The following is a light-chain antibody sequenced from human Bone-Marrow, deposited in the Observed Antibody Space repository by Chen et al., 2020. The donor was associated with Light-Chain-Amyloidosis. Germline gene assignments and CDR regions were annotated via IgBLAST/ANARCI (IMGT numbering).Light chain of an antibody. V-gene: IGLV3-21*02. CDR2: DDS. CDR1: NIGSTS. J-gene: IGLJ3*02. CDR3: QVWDRSSDRPV. Sequence: SYVLTQPSSVSVAPGQTATIACGGNNIGSTSVHWSQQTPGQAPLLVVYDDSDRPAGIPERLSVSISGNTATLTISRVEAGDEADYYCQVWDRSSDRPVFGGGTKLTVL.